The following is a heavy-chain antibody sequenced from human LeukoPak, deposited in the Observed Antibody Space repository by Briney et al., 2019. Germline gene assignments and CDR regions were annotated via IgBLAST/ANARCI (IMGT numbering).Heavy chain of an antibody. CDR2: IYYSGST. J-gene: IGHJ4*02. CDR1: GDSISSSSYY. Sequence: PSETLSLTCTVSGDSISSSSYYWVCVRQPPGKGLEWIATIYYSGSTYYNPSLKSRVTISVDTSKNQFSLKLSSVTAADTAMYYCARYWGPYDNSGAYFDYWGQGTLVTVSS. D-gene: IGHD3-22*01. CDR3: ARYWGPYDNSGAYFDY. V-gene: IGHV4-39*01.